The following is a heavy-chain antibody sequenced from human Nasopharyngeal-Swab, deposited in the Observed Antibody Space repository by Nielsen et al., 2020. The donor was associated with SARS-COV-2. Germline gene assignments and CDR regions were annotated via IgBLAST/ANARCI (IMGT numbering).Heavy chain of an antibody. CDR1: GYSCTSYW. CDR3: AGNRPFDY. J-gene: IGHJ4*02. Sequence: GESLKISCKGSGYSCTSYWISWGRQMPGKGLEWMGRIDPSDSYTNYSPSFQGHVTISADKSISTAYLQWTSLKASDTAMYYCAGNRPFDYWGQGTLVTVSS. CDR2: IDPSDSYT. D-gene: IGHD1-14*01. V-gene: IGHV5-10-1*01.